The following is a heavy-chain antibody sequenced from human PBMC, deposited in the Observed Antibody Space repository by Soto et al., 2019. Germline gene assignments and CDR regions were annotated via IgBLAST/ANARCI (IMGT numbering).Heavy chain of an antibody. Sequence: QVQLQQSGPGLLKPSQTLSLTCAISGDSVSSNNATWAWIRQSPSSGLEWLGGTYYRSRWYNDYAVSVKSRLTINPDTSKNQFSLQLNSVTPEDTAVYYCARDGKNGFDVWGQGTTVTVSS. V-gene: IGHV6-1*01. D-gene: IGHD1-26*01. CDR2: TYYRSRWYN. CDR1: GDSVSSNNAT. CDR3: ARDGKNGFDV. J-gene: IGHJ6*02.